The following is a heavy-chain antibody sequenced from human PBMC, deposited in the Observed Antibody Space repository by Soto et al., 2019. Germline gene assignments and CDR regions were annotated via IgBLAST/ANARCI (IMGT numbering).Heavy chain of an antibody. J-gene: IGHJ4*02. CDR2: IIPILGIA. D-gene: IGHD5-12*01. Sequence: QVQLVQSGAEVKKPGSSVKVSCKASGGTFSSYTISWVRQAPGQGLEWMGRIIPILGIANYAQKFQGRVTITADKSTSTAYMELSSLRSEDTAVYYCARANYGYSGYDWEYYFDYWGQGTLVTVSS. V-gene: IGHV1-69*02. CDR3: ARANYGYSGYDWEYYFDY. CDR1: GGTFSSYT.